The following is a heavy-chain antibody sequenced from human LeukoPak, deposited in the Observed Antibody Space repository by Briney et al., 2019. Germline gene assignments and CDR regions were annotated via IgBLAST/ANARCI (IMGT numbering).Heavy chain of an antibody. CDR1: GGSISSNNW. Sequence: SETLSLTCAVSGGSISSNNWWSWVRQSPGKGPEWIGEIYHSGNSNYNPSLKSRVTISVDKSRNQFSLKLSSVTAADTALYYCARDVGARLPGYWGQGILVTVSS. V-gene: IGHV4-4*02. D-gene: IGHD6-6*01. CDR2: IYHSGNS. J-gene: IGHJ4*02. CDR3: ARDVGARLPGY.